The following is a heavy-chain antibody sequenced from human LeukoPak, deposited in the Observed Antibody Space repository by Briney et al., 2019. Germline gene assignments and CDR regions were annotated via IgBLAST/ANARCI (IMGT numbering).Heavy chain of an antibody. CDR2: INGDGITT. V-gene: IGHV3-74*03. Sequence: QAGGSLRLSCAASGFAFSRYWLHWVRQAPGKGLEWVSHINGDGITTTYADSVKGRFTISRDNAKNTLYLQMNSLRAEDTAVYYCGRDYGHYAVDYWGQGTLVTVSS. CDR3: GRDYGHYAVDY. CDR1: GFAFSRYW. J-gene: IGHJ4*02. D-gene: IGHD4-17*01.